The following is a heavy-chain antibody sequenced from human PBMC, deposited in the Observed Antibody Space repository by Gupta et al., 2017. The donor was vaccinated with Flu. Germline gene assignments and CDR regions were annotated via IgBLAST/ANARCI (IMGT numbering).Heavy chain of an antibody. Sequence: GFSLTTYSINWVRQAPGQGLEWMGWLNSQTGNPTYAQGFTGRIVLSLDTSVNTAYVQISSLKAEDTAVYYCARNSAKVPLTIRLEVWGKGTTVTVSS. J-gene: IGHJ6*04. CDR2: LNSQTGNP. CDR1: GFSLTTYS. V-gene: IGHV7-4-1*01. CDR3: ARNSAKVPLTIRLEV. D-gene: IGHD3-10*01.